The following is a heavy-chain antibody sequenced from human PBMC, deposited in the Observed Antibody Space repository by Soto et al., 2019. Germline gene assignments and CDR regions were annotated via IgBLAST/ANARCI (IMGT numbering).Heavy chain of an antibody. CDR2: ISAYNGNT. V-gene: IGHV1-18*01. J-gene: IGHJ4*02. Sequence: ASVKVSCKASGYTFTSYGISWVRQAPGQGLEWMGWISAYNGNTNYAQKLQGRVTMTTDTSTSTAYMELRSLRSDDTAVYYCARVTIFGVVIPSTRGPIDYWGQGTLVTVSS. D-gene: IGHD3-3*01. CDR3: ARVTIFGVVIPSTRGPIDY. CDR1: GYTFTSYG.